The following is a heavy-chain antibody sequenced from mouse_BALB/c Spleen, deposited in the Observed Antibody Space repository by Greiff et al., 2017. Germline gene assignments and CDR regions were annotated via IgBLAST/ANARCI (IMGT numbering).Heavy chain of an antibody. CDR2: ISSGGSYT. J-gene: IGHJ4*01. Sequence: EVMLVESGGGLVKPGGSLKLSCAASGFTFSSYTMSWVRQTPEKRLEWVATISSGGSYTYYPDSVKGRFTISRDNAKNTLYLQMSSLKSEDTAMYYCTRDMRDYGNYYAMDYWGQGTSVTVSS. D-gene: IGHD2-4*01. CDR3: TRDMRDYGNYYAMDY. CDR1: GFTFSSYT. V-gene: IGHV5-6-4*01.